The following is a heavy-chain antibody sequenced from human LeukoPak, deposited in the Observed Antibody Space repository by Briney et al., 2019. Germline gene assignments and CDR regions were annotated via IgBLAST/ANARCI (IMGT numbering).Heavy chain of an antibody. CDR2: INPRTGGT. V-gene: IGHV1-2*02. CDR1: GYTFTGYY. J-gene: IGHJ4*02. Sequence: EASVKVSCKASGYTFTGYYLHWVRQAPGQGLEWMGWINPRTGGTNYAQKFQGRVTLTRDTSISTAYMELRRLRYDDTAVYYCARRVPAAVLDVWGQGTLVTVSS. CDR3: ARRVPAAVLDV. D-gene: IGHD2-2*01.